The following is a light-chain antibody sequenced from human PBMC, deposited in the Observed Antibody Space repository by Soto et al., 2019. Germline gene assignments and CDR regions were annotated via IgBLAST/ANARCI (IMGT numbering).Light chain of an antibody. CDR3: QKYNSDPLT. CDR2: AAS. CDR1: QDISNS. V-gene: IGKV1-27*01. J-gene: IGKJ4*01. Sequence: DIQMTQSPSSLSASIGDRATITCRTSQDISNSLAWYQQKPGKAPKLLIFAASTLQSGVPSRFSGGGSGTEFTLTISSLQPEDVATYYCQKYNSDPLTFGGGTKVEIK.